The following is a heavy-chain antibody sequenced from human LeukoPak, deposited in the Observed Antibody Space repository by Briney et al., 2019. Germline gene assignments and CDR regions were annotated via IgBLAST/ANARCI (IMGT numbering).Heavy chain of an antibody. V-gene: IGHV1-69*04. CDR2: IIPIFGIA. J-gene: IGHJ4*02. D-gene: IGHD6-19*01. CDR1: GGTFSSYA. CDR3: ARGVRSGWYLFDY. Sequence: ASVKVSCKASGGTFSSYAISWVRQAPGQGLEWMGRIIPIFGIANYAQKFQGRVTITADKSTSTAYMELSSLRSEDTAVYYCARGVRSGWYLFDYWGQGTLVTVSS.